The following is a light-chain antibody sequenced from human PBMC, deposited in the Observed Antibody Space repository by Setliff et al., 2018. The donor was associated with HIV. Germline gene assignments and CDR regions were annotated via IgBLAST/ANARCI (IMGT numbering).Light chain of an antibody. Sequence: QSVLTQPASVSGSPGQSITISCTGTISDVGGYNYVSWYQHHPGKAPKLLIYEVSNRPSWVSNRFSGSKSGNTATLTISGLQTDDEADYYCCSYAGSPYVFGTGTKVTVL. CDR1: ISDVGGYNY. CDR3: CSYAGSPYV. V-gene: IGLV2-14*01. CDR2: EVS. J-gene: IGLJ1*01.